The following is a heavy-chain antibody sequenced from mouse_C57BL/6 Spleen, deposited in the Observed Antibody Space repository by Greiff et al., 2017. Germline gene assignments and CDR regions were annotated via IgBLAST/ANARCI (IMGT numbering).Heavy chain of an antibody. D-gene: IGHD3-2*02. J-gene: IGHJ4*01. Sequence: EVKLQESGGGLVQPGGSLKLSCAASGFTSSDYGMAWVRQAPRKGPEWVAFISNLAYSIYYADTATGRFTISRENAKNTLYLEMSSLRSEDTAMYYCARRESSGSYAMDYWGQGTSVTVSS. V-gene: IGHV5-15*04. CDR2: ISNLAYSI. CDR1: GFTSSDYG. CDR3: ARRESSGSYAMDY.